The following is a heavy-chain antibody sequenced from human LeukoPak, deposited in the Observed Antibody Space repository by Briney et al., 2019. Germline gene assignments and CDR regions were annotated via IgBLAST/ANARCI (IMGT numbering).Heavy chain of an antibody. J-gene: IGHJ4*02. Sequence: GGSLRLSCAASGFTFSIDWMSWVRQAPGGGLEWVDKIKKDGSEKYYVDSVKGRFTIYREHAKKSLYLQMNSLRAEDTAVYYRARDRRSWFDYWGQGTLVTVSS. V-gene: IGHV3-7*01. CDR3: ARDRRSWFDY. CDR1: GFTFSIDW. D-gene: IGHD6-13*01. CDR2: IKKDGSEK.